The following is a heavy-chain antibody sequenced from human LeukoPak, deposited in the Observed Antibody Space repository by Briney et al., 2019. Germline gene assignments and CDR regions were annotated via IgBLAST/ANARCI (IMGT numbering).Heavy chain of an antibody. V-gene: IGHV1-8*01. D-gene: IGHD3-10*01. CDR1: GYTFTSYD. Sequence: GASVKVSCKASGYTFTSYDINWVRQATGQGLEWMGWMNPNSGNTGYAQKFQGRVTMTRNTSISTAYMELSSLRSEDTAVYYCARSRRVRGVIPRAYYYYMDVWGKGTTVTISS. J-gene: IGHJ6*03. CDR2: MNPNSGNT. CDR3: ARSRRVRGVIPRAYYYYMDV.